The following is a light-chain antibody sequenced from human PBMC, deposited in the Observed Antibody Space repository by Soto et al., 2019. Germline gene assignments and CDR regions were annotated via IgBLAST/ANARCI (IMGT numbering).Light chain of an antibody. V-gene: IGLV1-40*01. CDR2: ANT. J-gene: IGLJ2*01. CDR3: QSYDSSINVVI. Sequence: QSVLTQPPSVSGAQGQRVTISCTGSSSNIGARYDVHWYQQLPGTAPKLLIYANTNRPSGVPDRFSGSKSGTSASLAITGLQADDEADYYCQSYDSSINVVIFGGETKVTVL. CDR1: SSNIGARYD.